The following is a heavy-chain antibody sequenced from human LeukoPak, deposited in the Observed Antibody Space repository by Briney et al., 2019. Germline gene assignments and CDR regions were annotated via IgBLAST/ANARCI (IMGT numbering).Heavy chain of an antibody. CDR3: ARGSGYYYDYFDY. Sequence: ASVKASCKASGYTSTGYYMHWVRQAPGQGLEWMGWINPNSGGTNYAQKFQGRVTMTRDTSISTAYMELSRLRSDDTAVYYCARGSGYYYDYFDYWGQGTLVTVSS. CDR1: GYTSTGYY. CDR2: INPNSGGT. J-gene: IGHJ4*02. V-gene: IGHV1-2*02. D-gene: IGHD3-22*01.